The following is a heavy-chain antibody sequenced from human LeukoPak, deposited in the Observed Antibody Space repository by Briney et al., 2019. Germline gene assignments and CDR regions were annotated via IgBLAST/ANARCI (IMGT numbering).Heavy chain of an antibody. CDR2: INSDGSST. V-gene: IGHV3-74*01. CDR1: GFTFSSYW. D-gene: IGHD6-19*01. CDR3: ARAVAGTNIDY. J-gene: IGHJ4*02. Sequence: PGGSLRLSCAASGFTFSSYWMHWVRQAPGKGLVWVSRINSDGSSTSYADSVKGRFTISRDNAKNSLYLQMNSLRAEDTAVYYCARAVAGTNIDYWGQGTLVTVSS.